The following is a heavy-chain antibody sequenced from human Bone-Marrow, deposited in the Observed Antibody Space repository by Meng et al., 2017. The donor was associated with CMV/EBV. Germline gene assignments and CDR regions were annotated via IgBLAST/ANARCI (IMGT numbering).Heavy chain of an antibody. Sequence: ESLKISCVASGFTFREYWMTWVRQAPGKGLEWVATIKHDGTEKFYAGSVKGRFTVSRDNAKNSHYLQVDSLRGEDTDVYYCVKGQWLDNWGQGTVVTVSS. J-gene: IGHJ4*02. CDR2: IKHDGTEK. V-gene: IGHV3-7*01. D-gene: IGHD6-19*01. CDR1: GFTFREYW. CDR3: VKGQWLDN.